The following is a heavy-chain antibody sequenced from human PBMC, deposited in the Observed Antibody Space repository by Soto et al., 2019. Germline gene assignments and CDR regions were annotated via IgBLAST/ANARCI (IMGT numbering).Heavy chain of an antibody. CDR1: GFTFSNAW. CDR2: IKRKIVGETT. D-gene: IGHD6-13*01. V-gene: IGHV3-15*07. CDR3: TTYSGSSPE. J-gene: IGHJ4*02. Sequence: EVQLVESGGGLVKPGGSLRLSCAASGFTFSNAWMNWVRQAPGKGLEWVGRIKRKIVGETTEYASPVKDRFTISRDDSKNTMFLQMNSLETEDTGVYYCTTYSGSSPEWGQGTLVTVSS.